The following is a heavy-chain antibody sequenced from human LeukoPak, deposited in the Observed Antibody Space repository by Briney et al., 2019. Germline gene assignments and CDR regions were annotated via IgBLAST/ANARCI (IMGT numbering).Heavy chain of an antibody. J-gene: IGHJ4*02. V-gene: IGHV4-30-2*01. CDR3: ARGIAARPIDY. CDR2: IYHSGST. CDR1: GGSISNGGYS. D-gene: IGHD6-6*01. Sequence: SETLSLTCAVSGGSISNGGYSWSWIRQPPGKGLEWIGYIYHSGSTYYNPSLKSRVTISVDRSKNQSSLKLSSVTAADTAVYYCARGIAARPIDYWGQGTLVTVSS.